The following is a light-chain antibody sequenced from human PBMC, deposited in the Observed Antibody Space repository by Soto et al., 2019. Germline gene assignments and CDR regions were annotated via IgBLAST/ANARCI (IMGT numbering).Light chain of an antibody. CDR1: QNIRKY. J-gene: IGKJ2*01. Sequence: DIQMTQSPSPLSASVGDRVTSSCRASQNIRKYLNWYQQQPGQAPTLLLYGGSSLHSGVPSRFTGAGDGTNFTHAITGLQPGDFATYYCQQTYRSPYTFGQGTKVEMK. CDR3: QQTYRSPYT. CDR2: GGS. V-gene: IGKV1-39*01.